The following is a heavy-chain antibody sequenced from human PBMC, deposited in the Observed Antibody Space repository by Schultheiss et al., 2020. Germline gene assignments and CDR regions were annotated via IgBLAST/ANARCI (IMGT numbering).Heavy chain of an antibody. CDR1: GYTFTSYG. J-gene: IGHJ3*02. CDR2: IIPILGIA. V-gene: IGHV1-69*04. D-gene: IGHD5-18*01. CDR3: ARDGRTAMVPI. Sequence: SVKVSCKASGYTFTSYGISWVRQAPGQGLEWMGRIIPILGIANYAQKFQGRVTITADKSTSTAYMELSSLRSEDTAVYYCARDGRTAMVPIWGQGTMVTVSS.